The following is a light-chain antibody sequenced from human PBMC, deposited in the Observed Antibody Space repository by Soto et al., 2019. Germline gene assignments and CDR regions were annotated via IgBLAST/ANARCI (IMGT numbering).Light chain of an antibody. CDR1: SSNIGSNT. J-gene: IGLJ1*01. CDR2: SNN. V-gene: IGLV1-44*01. Sequence: QPVLTQPPSASGTPGQRVTISCSGSSSNIGSNTVNWYQQLPGTAPKLLIYSNNQRPSGVPVRFSGSKSGTSASLAISGLQYEDEADYYCAAWDDSLNGRVFGTGTKLTVL. CDR3: AAWDDSLNGRV.